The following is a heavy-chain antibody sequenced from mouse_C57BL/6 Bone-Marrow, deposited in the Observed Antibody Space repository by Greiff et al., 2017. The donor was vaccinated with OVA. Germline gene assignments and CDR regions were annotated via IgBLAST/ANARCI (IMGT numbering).Heavy chain of an antibody. Sequence: QVQLQQSGAELVRPGASVTLSCKASGYTFTDYEMHWVKQTPVHGLEWIGAIDPETGGTAYNQKFKGKAILTAAKSSSTAYMELRSLTSEDSAVYDGTRGVLRSAWFAYWGQGTLVTVSA. V-gene: IGHV1-15*01. CDR3: TRGVLRSAWFAY. CDR2: IDPETGGT. J-gene: IGHJ3*01. D-gene: IGHD1-1*01. CDR1: GYTFTDYE.